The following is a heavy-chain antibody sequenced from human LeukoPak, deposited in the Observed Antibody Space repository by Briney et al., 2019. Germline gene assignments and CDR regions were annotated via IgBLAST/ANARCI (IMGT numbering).Heavy chain of an antibody. V-gene: IGHV3-21*01. J-gene: IGHJ4*02. CDR1: GLSFSSYG. Sequence: NAGRSLRLSCAASGLSFSSYGMHWVRQAPGKGLEWVSSISSSSSYIYYADSVKGRFTISRDNAKNSLYLQMNSLRAEDTAVYYCARVRNSGSSWYDGGGGSYYFDYWGQGTLVTVSS. CDR3: ARVRNSGSSWYDGGGGSYYFDY. CDR2: ISSSSSYI. D-gene: IGHD6-13*01.